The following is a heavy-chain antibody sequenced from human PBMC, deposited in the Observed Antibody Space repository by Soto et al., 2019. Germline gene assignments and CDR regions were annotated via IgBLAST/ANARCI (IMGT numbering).Heavy chain of an antibody. J-gene: IGHJ6*03. Sequence: QVRLQQWGAGLLKPSETLSLTCAVYGGSFSAYSWTWIRQPPGKGLVWIGEINQSGSTNYELSLKGRVTISVDTSKNQLSLKLSSLTAADTAVYYCARESNYYMDVWGKGTAVTVSS. V-gene: IGHV4-34*02. CDR2: INQSGST. CDR1: GGSFSAYS. CDR3: ARESNYYMDV. D-gene: IGHD2-8*01.